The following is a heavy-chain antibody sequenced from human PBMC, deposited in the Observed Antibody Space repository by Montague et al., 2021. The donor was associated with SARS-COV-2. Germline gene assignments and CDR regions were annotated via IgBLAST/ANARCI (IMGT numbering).Heavy chain of an antibody. V-gene: IGHV4-34*01. Sequence: SETLSLTCAVSGDSFSNFYWSWIRQPPGKGLEWIGEINHSGFTDYIPSLESRVTISLDTSKNQFSLKLNSVTAADTAVYYWVRGQGRSNWNYPDYWGQGTLVTVSS. CDR3: VRGQGRSNWNYPDY. CDR1: GDSFSNFY. D-gene: IGHD1-20*01. CDR2: INHSGFT. J-gene: IGHJ4*02.